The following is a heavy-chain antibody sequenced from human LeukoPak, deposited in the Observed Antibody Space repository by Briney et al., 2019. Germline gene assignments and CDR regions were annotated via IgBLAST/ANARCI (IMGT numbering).Heavy chain of an antibody. D-gene: IGHD2-8*01. CDR2: ISWNSGSI. J-gene: IGHJ4*02. V-gene: IGHV3-9*01. Sequence: PGGSLRLSCAASGFTFDDYAMHWVRQAPGKGLEWVSGISWNSGSIGYADSVKGRFTISRDNAKNSLHLQMNSLRAEDTAVYYCAREKGNVIMLYAPTGPYDYWGQGTLVTVSS. CDR1: GFTFDDYA. CDR3: AREKGNVIMLYAPTGPYDY.